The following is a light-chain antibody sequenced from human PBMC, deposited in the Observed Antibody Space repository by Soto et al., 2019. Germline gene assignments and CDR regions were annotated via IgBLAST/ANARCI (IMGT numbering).Light chain of an antibody. V-gene: IGKV3-15*01. Sequence: EIVMTQSPATLSVSPGERATLSCRARQSVSNNLAWYQQKPGQAPRLLLYSAAIRATGIPARFSAGGSGTDFNLTISSLQSEDFAIYHCQQRSNWPPITFGQGTRLEI. CDR2: SAA. CDR1: QSVSNN. CDR3: QQRSNWPPIT. J-gene: IGKJ5*01.